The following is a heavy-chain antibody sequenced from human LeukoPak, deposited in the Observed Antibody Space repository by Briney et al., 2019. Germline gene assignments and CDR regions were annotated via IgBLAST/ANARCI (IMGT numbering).Heavy chain of an antibody. V-gene: IGHV3-33*07. CDR1: GLTLSSYG. CDR3: ARDKYQGSGSHNFAMDV. Sequence: GGSLRLSCAASGLTLSSYGMYWVRQAPGKGLEWVADIWSDGSTKYYADSVKGRFTISRANAKNSVFLQMNSLRAEDTAVYYCARDKYQGSGSHNFAMDVWGRGTTVIVSS. CDR2: IWSDGSTK. J-gene: IGHJ6*02. D-gene: IGHD3-10*01.